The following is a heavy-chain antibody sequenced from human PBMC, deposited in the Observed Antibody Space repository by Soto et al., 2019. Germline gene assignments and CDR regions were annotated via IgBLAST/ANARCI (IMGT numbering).Heavy chain of an antibody. CDR1: GFTFSSYG. CDR2: ISYDGSNK. D-gene: IGHD6-19*01. V-gene: IGHV3-30*03. CDR3: ARSTSSSGDLDY. Sequence: QVQLVESGGGVVQPGRSLRLFCAASGFTFSSYGMHWVRQAPGKGLEWVAVISYDGSNKYYADSVKGRFTISRDNSKNTLYLQMNSLRAEDTAVYYCARSTSSSGDLDYWGQGTLVTVSS. J-gene: IGHJ4*02.